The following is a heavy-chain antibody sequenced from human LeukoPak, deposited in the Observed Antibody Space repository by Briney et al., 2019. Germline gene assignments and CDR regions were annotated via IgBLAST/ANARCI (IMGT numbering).Heavy chain of an antibody. D-gene: IGHD1-26*01. J-gene: IGHJ4*02. CDR1: GFTFSGYS. V-gene: IGHV3-23*01. CDR2: ISGSGGST. CDR3: AKDLAPSGRY. Sequence: GGSLRLSCAASGFTFSGYSMNWVRQAPGKGLEWVSAISGSGGSTYYADSVKGRFTISRDNSKNTLYLQMNSLRAEDTAVYYCAKDLAPSGRYWGQGTLVTVSS.